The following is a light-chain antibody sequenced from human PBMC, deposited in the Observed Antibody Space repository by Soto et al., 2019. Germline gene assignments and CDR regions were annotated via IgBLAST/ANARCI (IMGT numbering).Light chain of an antibody. CDR1: QSVTIN. CDR2: GAS. V-gene: IGKV3-15*01. Sequence: EIVFTQSPGTLSLSPGERATLSGSASQSVTINYLAWYQQKPGQAPRLLIYGASTRATGIPARFSGSGSGTEFTLTISSLQSEDFAVYYCQQYNNWPYTFGQGTRLEIK. CDR3: QQYNNWPYT. J-gene: IGKJ5*01.